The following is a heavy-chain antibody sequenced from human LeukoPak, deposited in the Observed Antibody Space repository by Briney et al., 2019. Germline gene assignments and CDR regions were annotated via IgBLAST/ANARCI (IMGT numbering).Heavy chain of an antibody. V-gene: IGHV3-33*01. J-gene: IGHJ4*02. Sequence: PGRSLRLSCAASGFTFSSYGMHWVRQAPGKGLEWVAVIWYDGSNKYYADSVKGRFTISRDNSKNTLYLQMNSLRADDTAVYYCARDRYGIRRDYFDYWGQGILVTVSS. D-gene: IGHD1-14*01. CDR1: GFTFSSYG. CDR2: IWYDGSNK. CDR3: ARDRYGIRRDYFDY.